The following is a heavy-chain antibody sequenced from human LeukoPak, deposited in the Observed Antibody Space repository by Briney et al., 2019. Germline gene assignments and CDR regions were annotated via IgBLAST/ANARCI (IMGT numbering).Heavy chain of an antibody. J-gene: IGHJ4*02. V-gene: IGHV1-2*02. CDR2: INPNSGGT. CDR1: GYTFTGYY. D-gene: IGHD3-3*01. CDR3: ARADILLSLWSGYSY. Sequence: ASVKVSCKASGYTFTGYYMHWVRQAPGQGLEWMGWINPNSGGTNYAQKFQGRVTMTRDTSISTAYMELSRLRSDDTAVYYCARADILLSLWSGYSYWGQGTLVTVSS.